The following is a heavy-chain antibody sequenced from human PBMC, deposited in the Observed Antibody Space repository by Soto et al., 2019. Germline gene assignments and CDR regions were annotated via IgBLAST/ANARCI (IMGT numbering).Heavy chain of an antibody. V-gene: IGHV2-5*02. Sequence: QITLKESGPTLVNPTQTLTLTCTFSGFSLSTSGVGVGWIRQPPGKALEWLALIYWDDDKRYSPSLKSRLTITKDTSKNQVVLTMTNMDPVDTATYYCAHELGYCSGGSCYSNWFDPWGQGTLVTVSS. CDR3: AHELGYCSGGSCYSNWFDP. D-gene: IGHD2-15*01. CDR1: GFSLSTSGVG. CDR2: IYWDDDK. J-gene: IGHJ5*02.